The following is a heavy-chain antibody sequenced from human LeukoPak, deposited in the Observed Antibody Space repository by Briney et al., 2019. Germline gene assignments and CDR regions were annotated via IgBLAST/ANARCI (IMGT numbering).Heavy chain of an antibody. V-gene: IGHV3-7*01. CDR2: IKEDGGEK. D-gene: IGHD2-8*01. CDR3: EKYGPLGDLDY. CDR1: GFTFSGCR. J-gene: IGHJ4*02. Sequence: PGGSLRLSCGASGFTFSGCRMSWVCQAPGKGLEWLANIKEDGGEKYYVDSVKGRFTISRDNAKNSLYLQMNSLRDKDTAVYYCEKYGPLGDLDYWGQGTLVTVSS.